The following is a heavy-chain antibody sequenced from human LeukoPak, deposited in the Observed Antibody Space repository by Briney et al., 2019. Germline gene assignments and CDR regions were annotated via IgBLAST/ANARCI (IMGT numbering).Heavy chain of an antibody. Sequence: SETLSLTCAVYGGSLSGYYWSWIRQPPGKGLEWIGEINHSGSTNYNPSLKSRVTISVDTSKNQFSLKLSSVTAADTAVYYCARDKAQIIAAALGYWGQGTLVTVSS. CDR1: GGSLSGYY. D-gene: IGHD6-13*01. CDR3: ARDKAQIIAAALGY. J-gene: IGHJ4*02. CDR2: INHSGST. V-gene: IGHV4-34*01.